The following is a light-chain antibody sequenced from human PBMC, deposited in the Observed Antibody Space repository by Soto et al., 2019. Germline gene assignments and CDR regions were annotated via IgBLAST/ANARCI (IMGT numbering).Light chain of an antibody. CDR3: SSYTRSSTYV. V-gene: IGLV2-14*01. CDR1: SSYVGAYDY. Sequence: QSALTQPASVSASPGQSIAISCSGTSSYVGAYDYVSWYQHHPGKAPKLIIYEVTYRPSGVSNRFSASKSGNTASLTISGLQAEDEADYYCSSYTRSSTYVFGTGTKLTVL. J-gene: IGLJ1*01. CDR2: EVT.